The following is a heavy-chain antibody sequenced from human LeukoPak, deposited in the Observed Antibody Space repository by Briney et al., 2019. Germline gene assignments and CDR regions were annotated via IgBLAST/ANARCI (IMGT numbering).Heavy chain of an antibody. CDR3: ARPTMTALGAFDI. Sequence: PGGSLRLSCAASRFTFSSNWMHWVRQAPGKGLVWVSRINSDGSSTSYADSVKGRFTISRDNAKNTLYLQMNSLRAEDTAVYYCARPTMTALGAFDIWGQGTMVTVSS. J-gene: IGHJ3*02. CDR1: RFTFSSNW. CDR2: INSDGSST. V-gene: IGHV3-74*01. D-gene: IGHD4-17*01.